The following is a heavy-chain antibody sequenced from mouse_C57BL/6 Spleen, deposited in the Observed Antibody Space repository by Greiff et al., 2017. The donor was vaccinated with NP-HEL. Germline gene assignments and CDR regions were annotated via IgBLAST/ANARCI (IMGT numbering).Heavy chain of an antibody. CDR3: ARRIITTVVASNYAMDY. CDR1: GFTFSDYG. V-gene: IGHV5-17*01. CDR2: ISSGSSTI. Sequence: DVMLVESGGGLVKPGGSLKLSCAASGFTFSDYGMHWVRQAPEKGLEWVAYISSGSSTIYYADTVKGRFTISRDNAKNTLFLQMTSLRSEDTAMYYCARRIITTVVASNYAMDYWGQGTSVTVSS. J-gene: IGHJ4*01. D-gene: IGHD1-1*01.